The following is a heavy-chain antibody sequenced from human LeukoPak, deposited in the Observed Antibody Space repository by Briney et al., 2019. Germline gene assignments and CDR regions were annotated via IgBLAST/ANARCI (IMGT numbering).Heavy chain of an antibody. Sequence: TSETLSLTCTVSGVSISSYYWSWIRQPPGKGLEWIGYIYYSGSTNYNPSLKSRVTISVDTSKNQFSLKLSSVTAADTAVYYCARAGYCSSTSCYFDYWGQGTLVTVSS. CDR3: ARAGYCSSTSCYFDY. V-gene: IGHV4-59*01. CDR1: GVSISSYY. CDR2: IYYSGST. D-gene: IGHD2-2*01. J-gene: IGHJ4*02.